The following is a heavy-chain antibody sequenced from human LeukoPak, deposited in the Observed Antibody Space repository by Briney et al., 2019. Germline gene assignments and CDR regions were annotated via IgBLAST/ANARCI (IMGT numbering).Heavy chain of an antibody. Sequence: GGSLRLSCAASEFTVSSNYMSWVRQAPGKGLEWVSVIYSGGSTYYADSVKGRFTISRDNSKNTLYLQMNSLRAEDTAVYYCARTQELDYYDSRNWYFDLWGRGTLVTVSS. V-gene: IGHV3-66*01. D-gene: IGHD3-22*01. CDR3: ARTQELDYYDSRNWYFDL. J-gene: IGHJ2*01. CDR2: IYSGGST. CDR1: EFTVSSNY.